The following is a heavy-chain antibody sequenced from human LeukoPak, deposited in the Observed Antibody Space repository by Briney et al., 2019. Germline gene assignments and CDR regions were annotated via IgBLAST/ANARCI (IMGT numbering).Heavy chain of an antibody. J-gene: IGHJ4*02. V-gene: IGHV3-11*01. CDR3: ARDSLSYDSSGYHN. CDR2: ISSSGSTI. CDR1: GFTFSDYY. Sequence: GGSLRLSCAASGFTFSDYYMSWIRQAPGKGLEWVSYISSSGSTIYYADSVKGRFTISRDNAKNSLYLQMNSLRAEDTAVYYCARDSLSYDSSGYHNWGQGTLVTVSS. D-gene: IGHD3-22*01.